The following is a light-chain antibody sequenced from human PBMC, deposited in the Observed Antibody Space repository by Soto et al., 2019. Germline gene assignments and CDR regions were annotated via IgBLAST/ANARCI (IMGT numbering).Light chain of an antibody. CDR1: TPKIGSNS. Sequence: QSVLTQPPSASGTPGQRSTISCPESTPKIGSNSVYWYHQRPGTAPKVLIYRNNQRPSGVPDRFSGSKSGSSASLAISGLRSEDEADYYCAAWDDTLSGVAFGGGTKLTVL. CDR2: RNN. V-gene: IGLV1-47*01. J-gene: IGLJ2*01. CDR3: AAWDDTLSGVA.